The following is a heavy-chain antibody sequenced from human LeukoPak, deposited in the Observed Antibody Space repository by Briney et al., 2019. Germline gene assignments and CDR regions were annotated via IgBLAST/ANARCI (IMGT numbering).Heavy chain of an antibody. CDR3: AREIVGGRRFDY. CDR2: IYYSGST. Sequence: SETLSLTCTXSGGSISSSSYYWGWIRQPPGKGLEWIGSIYYSGSTYYNPSLKSRVTISVDTSKNQFSLKLSSVTAADTAVYYCAREIVGGRRFDYWGQGTLXTVXS. D-gene: IGHD3-22*01. CDR1: GGSISSSSYY. V-gene: IGHV4-39*02. J-gene: IGHJ4*02.